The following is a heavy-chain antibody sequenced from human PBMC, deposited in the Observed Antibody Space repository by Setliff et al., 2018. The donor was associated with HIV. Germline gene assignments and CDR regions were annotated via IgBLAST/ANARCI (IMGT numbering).Heavy chain of an antibody. V-gene: IGHV3-48*01. J-gene: IGHJ2*01. CDR3: AASGYSSSYWYFDL. D-gene: IGHD6-13*01. Sequence: NWIRQPAGKGLEWVSSISSSSSTIYYADSVKGRFTISRDNAKNSLYLQMNSLRAEDTAVYYCAASGYSSSYWYFDLWGRGTLVTVSS. CDR2: ISSSSSTI.